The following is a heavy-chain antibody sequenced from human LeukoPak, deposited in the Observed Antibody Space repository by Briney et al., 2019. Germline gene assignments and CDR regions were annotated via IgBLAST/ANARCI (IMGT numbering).Heavy chain of an antibody. J-gene: IGHJ4*02. Sequence: SVKVSRKASGGTFSSYAISWVRQAPGQGLEWMGRIIPTFGIANYAQKFQGRVTITADKSTSTAYMELSSLRSEDTAVYYCAREPEGSGYIPFDYWGQGTLVTVSS. CDR2: IIPTFGIA. D-gene: IGHD3-22*01. CDR3: AREPEGSGYIPFDY. CDR1: GGTFSSYA. V-gene: IGHV1-69*04.